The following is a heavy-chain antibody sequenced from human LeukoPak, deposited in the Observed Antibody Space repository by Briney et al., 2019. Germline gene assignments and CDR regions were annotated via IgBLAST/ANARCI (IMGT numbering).Heavy chain of an antibody. D-gene: IGHD4-17*01. CDR2: ISYDASNT. Sequence: GRSLRLSCAASGFTFSSYAMHWVRQAPGKGLEWVAVISYDASNTYYADSVKGRFTISRDNSKNTLYLQMNSLGAEDTAVYYRAREDYGEYYFDYWGQGTLVTVSS. V-gene: IGHV3-30*04. J-gene: IGHJ4*02. CDR3: AREDYGEYYFDY. CDR1: GFTFSSYA.